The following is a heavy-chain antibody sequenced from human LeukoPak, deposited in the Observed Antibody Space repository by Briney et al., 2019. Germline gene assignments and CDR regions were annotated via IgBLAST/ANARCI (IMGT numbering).Heavy chain of an antibody. J-gene: IGHJ4*02. CDR3: ARGYCSSTSCYTTIYGY. CDR1: GYTFTSYG. Sequence: ASVKVSCKASGYTFTSYGISWVRQAPGQGLEWMGWISAYNGNTNYAQKLQGRVTMTADTSTSTAYMELRSLRSDDTAVYYCARGYCSSTSCYTTIYGYWGQGTLVTVSS. CDR2: ISAYNGNT. D-gene: IGHD2-2*02. V-gene: IGHV1-18*01.